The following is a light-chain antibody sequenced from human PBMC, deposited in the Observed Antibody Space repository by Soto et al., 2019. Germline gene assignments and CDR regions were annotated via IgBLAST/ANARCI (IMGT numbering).Light chain of an antibody. J-gene: IGKJ3*01. CDR3: QKHNSAPPVT. Sequence: DIQMTQSPSSLSASVGDRVTITCLASQGINNYLAWYQQKPGKPPKLLIYAASTLQSGVPSRFSGSGSGTDLTLTISSLQPEDVATYFCQKHNSAPPVTFGPGTKV. CDR2: AAS. V-gene: IGKV1-27*01. CDR1: QGINNY.